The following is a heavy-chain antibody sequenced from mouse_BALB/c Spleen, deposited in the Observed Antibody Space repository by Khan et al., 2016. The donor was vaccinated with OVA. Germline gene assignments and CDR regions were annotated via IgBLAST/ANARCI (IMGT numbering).Heavy chain of an antibody. CDR1: GFTFSTYA. Sequence: EVELVESGGGLVKPGGSLKLSCAASGFTFSTYAMSWVRQTPEKRLEWVATISSDGDYTYFPDNVTGRFTISRDNAKNTLCLQMTSLRSEDTGMYYCARSPYGNFAYWGQGTLVTVSA. J-gene: IGHJ3*01. V-gene: IGHV5-9-3*01. CDR3: ARSPYGNFAY. D-gene: IGHD2-1*01. CDR2: ISSDGDYT.